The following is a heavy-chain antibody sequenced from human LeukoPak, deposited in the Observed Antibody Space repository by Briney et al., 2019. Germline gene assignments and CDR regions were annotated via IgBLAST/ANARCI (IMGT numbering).Heavy chain of an antibody. J-gene: IGHJ4*02. CDR3: AGGSGSYYNDPFGY. CDR1: GGSFSGYY. V-gene: IGHV4-34*01. D-gene: IGHD3-10*01. CDR2: INHSGST. Sequence: SETLSLTCAVYGGSFSGYYWSWIRQPPGKGLEWIGEINHSGSTNYNPSLKSRVTISVDTSKNQFSLKLSSVTAADTAVYYCAGGSGSYYNDPFGYWGQGTLVTVSS.